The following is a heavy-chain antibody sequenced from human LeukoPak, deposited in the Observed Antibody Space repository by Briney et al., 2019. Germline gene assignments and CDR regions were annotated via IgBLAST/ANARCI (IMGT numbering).Heavy chain of an antibody. D-gene: IGHD6-13*01. CDR3: ARDSPIGSSFDY. J-gene: IGHJ4*02. V-gene: IGHV1-3*01. Sequence: ASVKVSCKASGYTFTSYAMHWVRQAPGQRLEWMGWINAGNGNTKYSQKFQGRVTTTRDTSASTAYMELSSLRSEDTAVYYCARDSPIGSSFDYWGQGTLVTVSS. CDR1: GYTFTSYA. CDR2: INAGNGNT.